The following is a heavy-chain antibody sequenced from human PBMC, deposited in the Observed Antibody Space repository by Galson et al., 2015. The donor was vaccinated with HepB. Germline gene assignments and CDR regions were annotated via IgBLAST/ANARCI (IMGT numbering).Heavy chain of an antibody. CDR2: IWYDASNQ. CDR3: ARDRTNSHYVDY. Sequence: SLRLSCAASGITFSTSGMHLVRQAPGKGLEWVAVIWYDASNQHYADSVKGRFTISRDNSKNTLYLQMNSLRAEDTAIYHCARDRTNSHYVDYWGQGTLVTVSS. V-gene: IGHV3-33*01. D-gene: IGHD3-10*02. J-gene: IGHJ4*02. CDR1: GITFSTSG.